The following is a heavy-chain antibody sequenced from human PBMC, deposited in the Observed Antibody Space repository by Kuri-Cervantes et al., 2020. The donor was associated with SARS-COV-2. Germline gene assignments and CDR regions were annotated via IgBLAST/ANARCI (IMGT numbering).Heavy chain of an antibody. J-gene: IGHJ4*02. V-gene: IGHV3-21*01. CDR1: GFTFSGYS. CDR3: AREEGGELGEAFDH. Sequence: GESLKISCAASGFTFSGYSMNWIRQAPGKGLEWVASIDSSSYYIYHADSVKGRLTISRDNAKTSVYLQMNSLKVEDTAVYYCAREEGGELGEAFDHWGQGALVTVSS. D-gene: IGHD7-27*01. CDR2: IDSSSYYI.